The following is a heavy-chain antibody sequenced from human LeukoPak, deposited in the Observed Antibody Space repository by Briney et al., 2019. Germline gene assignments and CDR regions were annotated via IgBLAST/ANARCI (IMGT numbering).Heavy chain of an antibody. CDR1: GFTFSGAW. CDR2: IKQDGSEK. CDR3: ARTYQPYRQVLRYFDWPMTRGDYYRNDAFDI. V-gene: IGHV3-7*01. D-gene: IGHD3-9*01. Sequence: GGSLRLSCTASGFTFSGAWMTWVRQAPGKGLEWVANIKQDGSEKYYVDSVKGRFTISRDNAKNSLYLQMNSLRAEDTAVYYCARTYQPYRQVLRYFDWPMTRGDYYRNDAFDIWGQGTMVTVSS. J-gene: IGHJ3*02.